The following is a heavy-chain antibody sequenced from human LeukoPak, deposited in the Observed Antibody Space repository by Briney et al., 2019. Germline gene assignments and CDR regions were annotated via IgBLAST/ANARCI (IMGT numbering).Heavy chain of an antibody. J-gene: IGHJ5*02. CDR3: ARGVRSRGLPRRGYNWFDP. CDR2: VDPEDGET. Sequence: ASVKISCKASGYTFTDYYMHWVQQAPGKGLEWMGRVDPEDGETIYAEKFQGRVTITADTSTDTAYMELSSLRSEDTAVYYCARGVRSRGLPRRGYNWFDPWGQGTLVTVSS. D-gene: IGHD3-16*01. V-gene: IGHV1-69-2*01. CDR1: GYTFTDYY.